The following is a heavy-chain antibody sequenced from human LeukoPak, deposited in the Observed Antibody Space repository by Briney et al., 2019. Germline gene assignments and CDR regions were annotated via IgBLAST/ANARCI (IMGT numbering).Heavy chain of an antibody. D-gene: IGHD7-27*01. J-gene: IGHJ4*02. V-gene: IGHV3-30*02. Sequence: GGSLRLSCAASTFSSSSHGLYWVRQAPGKGLEWVAFIYKDENDKGYADSVKGRFTISRDNSNNMLYLQMNSLRADDAAVYYCATLVKTGEGGRGYFDHWGQGTLLTVSS. CDR2: IYKDENDK. CDR3: ATLVKTGEGGRGYFDH. CDR1: TFSSSSHG.